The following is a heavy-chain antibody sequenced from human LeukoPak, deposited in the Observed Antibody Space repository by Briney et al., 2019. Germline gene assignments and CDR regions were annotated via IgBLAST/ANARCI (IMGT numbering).Heavy chain of an antibody. Sequence: SETLSLTCTVSDGSISNDGYYWAWIRQPPGKGLEWIGYIHYTGNAYYNSSLKSRLTISTDTSKNQFSLNLGSVTAADTAVYYCARDKWGFGELYDYYYYYMDVWGKGTTVTISS. CDR3: ARDKWGFGELYDYYYYYMDV. CDR1: DGSISNDGYY. V-gene: IGHV4-39*07. CDR2: IHYTGNA. J-gene: IGHJ6*03. D-gene: IGHD3-10*01.